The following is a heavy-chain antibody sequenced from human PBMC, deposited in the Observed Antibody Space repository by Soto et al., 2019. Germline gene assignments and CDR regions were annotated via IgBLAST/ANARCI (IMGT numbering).Heavy chain of an antibody. J-gene: IGHJ6*03. CDR2: ISWNSGQL. V-gene: IGHV3-9*01. D-gene: IGHD4-17*01. CDR1: GFNFENYA. CDR3: AKDKSTGEYSYYRYMDV. Sequence: EVLLVESGGGLVQPDRPLRLSCAASGFNFENYAMHWVRQAPGKGLEWVSGISWNSGQLDYAGSARGRFTISRDNGKNSLYLEMNSLRPDDTALYFCAKDKSTGEYSYYRYMDVWGRGTTVIVSS.